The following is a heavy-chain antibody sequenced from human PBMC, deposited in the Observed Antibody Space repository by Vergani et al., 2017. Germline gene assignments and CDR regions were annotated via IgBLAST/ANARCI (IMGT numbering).Heavy chain of an antibody. J-gene: IGHJ5*02. V-gene: IGHV1-2*02. D-gene: IGHD1-7*01. CDR3: AREYVNWNYVNWFDP. Sequence: QVQLVQSGAEVKKPGASVKVSCKASGYTFTGYYMHWVRQAPGQGLEWMGWINPNSGGTNYAQKFQGRVTMTRDTSISTAYMELSRLRSDDTAVYYCAREYVNWNYVNWFDPWGQGTLVTVSS. CDR1: GYTFTGYY. CDR2: INPNSGGT.